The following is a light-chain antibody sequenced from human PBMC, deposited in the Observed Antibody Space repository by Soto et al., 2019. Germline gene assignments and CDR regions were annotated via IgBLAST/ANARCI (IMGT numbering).Light chain of an antibody. CDR2: SNN. J-gene: IGLJ3*02. V-gene: IGLV1-44*01. CDR3: AAWDDSLNGWV. CDR1: SSNIGSNT. Sequence: VLTQPPSASGTPGQRVTISCSGSSSNIGSNTVNWYQQLPGTAPKLLIYSNNQRPSGVPDRFSGSKSGTSASLAISGLQSEDEADYYCAAWDDSLNGWVFGGGTKVTVL.